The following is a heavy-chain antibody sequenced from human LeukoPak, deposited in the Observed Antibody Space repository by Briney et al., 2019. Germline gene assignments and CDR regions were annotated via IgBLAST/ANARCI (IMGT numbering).Heavy chain of an antibody. V-gene: IGHV4-38-2*02. CDR3: ARDTGRIVGATDAFDI. CDR1: GYSISSGYY. Sequence: SETLSLTCTVSGYSISSGYYWGWIRQPPGKGLEWIGSIYHSGSTYYNPSLKSRVTISVDRSKNQFSLKLSSVTAADTAVYYCARDTGRIVGATDAFDIWGQGTMVTVSS. J-gene: IGHJ3*02. D-gene: IGHD1-26*01. CDR2: IYHSGST.